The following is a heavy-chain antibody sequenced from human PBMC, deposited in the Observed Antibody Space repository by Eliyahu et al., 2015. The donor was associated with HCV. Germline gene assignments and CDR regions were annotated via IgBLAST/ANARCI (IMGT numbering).Heavy chain of an antibody. Sequence: EVQLVESGGGLVQPGGSXRLSCAASGFTVSSNYMXWVRQXPGKGLEWVSVIYSGGXTYYADSVKGRFTISRDNSKNTLYLQMNSLRAEDTAVYYCARGGFSGGPFDIWGQGTMVTVSS. V-gene: IGHV3-66*02. CDR1: GFTVSSNY. CDR3: ARGGFSGGPFDI. J-gene: IGHJ3*02. CDR2: IYSGGXT. D-gene: IGHD3-10*01.